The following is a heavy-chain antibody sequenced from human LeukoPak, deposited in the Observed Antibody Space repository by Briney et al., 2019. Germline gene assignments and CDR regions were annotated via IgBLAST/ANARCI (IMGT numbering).Heavy chain of an antibody. CDR2: IYYSGST. J-gene: IGHJ5*02. Sequence: SETLSLTCTVSGYSINSGYYWGWIRQPPGKGLEWIGSIYYSGSTYYNPSLKSRVTISVDTSKNQFSLKLSSVTAADTAVYYCARDSRLFFDLWGQGTLVTVSS. D-gene: IGHD3-3*01. V-gene: IGHV4-38-2*02. CDR1: GYSINSGYY. CDR3: ARDSRLFFDL.